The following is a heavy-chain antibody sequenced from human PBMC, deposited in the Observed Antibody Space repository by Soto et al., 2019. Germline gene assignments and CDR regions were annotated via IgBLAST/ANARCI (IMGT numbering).Heavy chain of an antibody. D-gene: IGHD5-12*01. CDR1: GGTFGSNG. Sequence: QVQLVQSGAEVKKPGSSVKVSCKASGGTFGSNGITWARQAPGQGIEWMGGIIPIFGTTNYAQKFQGRVTITADESTSTAYMELSRLSSEDTAVYYCARGTAYSGSALHYKYYYGMDVWGQGTTVTVSS. J-gene: IGHJ6*02. CDR2: IIPIFGTT. V-gene: IGHV1-69*01. CDR3: ARGTAYSGSALHYKYYYGMDV.